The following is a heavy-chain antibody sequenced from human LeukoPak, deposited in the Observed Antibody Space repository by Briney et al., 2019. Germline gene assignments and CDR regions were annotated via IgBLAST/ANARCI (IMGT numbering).Heavy chain of an antibody. Sequence: GGSLRLSCAASGFTFSAYAMSWVRQAPGKGLEWVSAISGSGGGVYYADSVKGLFTISRDNSKNTLYLQMNSLRADDTALYYCAKGSSGWPEVGWGIDYWGQGTLVTVSS. V-gene: IGHV3-23*01. CDR2: ISGSGGGV. J-gene: IGHJ4*02. D-gene: IGHD6-19*01. CDR3: AKGSSGWPEVGWGIDY. CDR1: GFTFSAYA.